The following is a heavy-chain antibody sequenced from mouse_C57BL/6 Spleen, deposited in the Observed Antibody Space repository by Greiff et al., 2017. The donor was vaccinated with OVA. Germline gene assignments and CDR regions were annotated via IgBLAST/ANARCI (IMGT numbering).Heavy chain of an antibody. Sequence: VHVKQSGPELVKPGASVKMSCKASGYTFTDYNMHWVKQSHGKSLEWIGYINPNNGGTSYNQKFKGKATLTVNKSSSTAYMELRSLTSEDSAVYYCASLYDGYYVGAFDYWGQGTTLTVSS. J-gene: IGHJ2*01. CDR2: INPNNGGT. V-gene: IGHV1-22*01. D-gene: IGHD2-3*01. CDR3: ASLYDGYYVGAFDY. CDR1: GYTFTDYN.